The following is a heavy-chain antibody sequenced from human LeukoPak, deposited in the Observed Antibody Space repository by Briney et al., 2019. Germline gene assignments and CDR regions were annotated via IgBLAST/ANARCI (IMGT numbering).Heavy chain of an antibody. CDR2: IYYSGST. Sequence: PSETLSLTCTVSGGSISSYYWSWIRQPPGKGLEWIGYIYYSGSTNYNPSLESRVTISVDTSKNQSSLKPSSVTAADTAVYYCARRFSGYFVDAFDIWGQGTMVTVSS. J-gene: IGHJ3*02. D-gene: IGHD3-22*01. CDR3: ARRFSGYFVDAFDI. V-gene: IGHV4-59*08. CDR1: GGSISSYY.